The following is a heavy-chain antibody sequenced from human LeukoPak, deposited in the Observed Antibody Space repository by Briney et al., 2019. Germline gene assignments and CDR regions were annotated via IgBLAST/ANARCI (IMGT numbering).Heavy chain of an antibody. CDR2: IYPGDSTT. D-gene: IGHD1-26*01. V-gene: IGHV5-51*01. CDR3: ARRRGWEPSDDAFDI. CDR1: GYSFTNYW. Sequence: GESLKISCKDSGYSFTNYWIGWVRQMAGEGLEWMGIIYPGDSTTRYSPSFQGQVTISADKSISTAYLQWSSLKASDTAMYYCARRRGWEPSDDAFDIWGQGTMVTVSS. J-gene: IGHJ3*02.